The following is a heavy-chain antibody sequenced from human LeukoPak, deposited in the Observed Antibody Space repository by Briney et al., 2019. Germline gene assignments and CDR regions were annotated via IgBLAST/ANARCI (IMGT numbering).Heavy chain of an antibody. CDR2: ISGSSSST. CDR1: GFTFSSYA. V-gene: IGHV3-23*01. Sequence: GGSLRLSCAASGFTFSSYAMSWVHQAPGKGLEWVSAISGSSSSTYYADSVKGRFTISRDNSKNTLYLQMNSLRAEDTAVYYCAKGATYYDFWSGYYSNDAFDIWGQGTMVTVSS. J-gene: IGHJ3*02. CDR3: AKGATYYDFWSGYYSNDAFDI. D-gene: IGHD3-3*01.